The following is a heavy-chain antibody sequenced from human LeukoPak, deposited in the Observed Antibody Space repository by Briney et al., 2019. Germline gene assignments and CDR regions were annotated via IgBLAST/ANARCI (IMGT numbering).Heavy chain of an antibody. D-gene: IGHD4-17*01. Sequence: SVKVSCKASGGTFSSYAISWVRQAPGQGLEWMGRIIPIFGIANYAQKFQGRVTITADKSTSTAYMELSSLRSEDTAAYYCARDQGHDYGFLDYWGQGTLVTVSS. J-gene: IGHJ4*02. CDR3: ARDQGHDYGFLDY. V-gene: IGHV1-69*04. CDR2: IIPIFGIA. CDR1: GGTFSSYA.